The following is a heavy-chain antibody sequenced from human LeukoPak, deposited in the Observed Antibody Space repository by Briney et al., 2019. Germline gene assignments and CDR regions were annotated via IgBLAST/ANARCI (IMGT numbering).Heavy chain of an antibody. D-gene: IGHD2-2*01. CDR2: INTNTGNP. J-gene: IGHJ4*02. V-gene: IGHV7-4-1*02. Sequence: ASVTVSCKASGYTFTSYAMNWVRQAPGQGLEWMGWINTNTGNPTYAQGFTGRFVFSSDTSVSTAYLQISSLKAEDTAVYYCARDSRRAVVPAATDYWGQGTLVTVSS. CDR1: GYTFTSYA. CDR3: ARDSRRAVVPAATDY.